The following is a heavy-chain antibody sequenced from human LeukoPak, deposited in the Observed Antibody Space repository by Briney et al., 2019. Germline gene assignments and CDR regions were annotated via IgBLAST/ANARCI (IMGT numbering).Heavy chain of an antibody. CDR2: IYYSGST. CDR1: GGSISSSTYY. V-gene: IGHV4-39*01. Sequence: SETLSLTCTVSGGSISSSTYYWGWIRQPPGRGLEWLGSIYYSGSTYYNPSLKSRVTISVDTSKNQFSLKVISVTAADTAVYYCARPTKGTAAQGYDYWGQGILVTVAS. J-gene: IGHJ4*02. D-gene: IGHD6-6*01. CDR3: ARPTKGTAAQGYDY.